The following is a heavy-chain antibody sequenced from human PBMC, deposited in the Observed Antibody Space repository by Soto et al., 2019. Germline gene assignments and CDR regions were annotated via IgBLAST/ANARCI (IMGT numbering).Heavy chain of an antibody. CDR2: IYYSGST. CDR3: TRGGDAYKNGH. V-gene: IGHV4-39*07. J-gene: IGHJ4*02. Sequence: SETLSLTCTVSGGSISSSSYYWGWIRQPPGKGLEWIGSIYYSGSTYYNPSLKSRVTMSVDTSKSQFSLKLTSVNAADTAVYYCTRGGDAYKNGHWGQGTLVTVSS. CDR1: GGSISSSSYY. D-gene: IGHD2-21*01.